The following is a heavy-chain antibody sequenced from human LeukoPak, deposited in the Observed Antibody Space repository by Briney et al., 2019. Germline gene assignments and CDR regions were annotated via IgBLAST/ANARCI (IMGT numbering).Heavy chain of an antibody. Sequence: SETLSLTCTVSGYSISSGYYWGWIRQPPGKGLEWIGNIYHSGSTYYNPSLKSRVTISVDTSKNQFSLKLSSVTAADTAVYYCARLPVRGVMEMDVWGKGTTVTVSS. CDR1: GYSISSGYY. CDR3: ARLPVRGVMEMDV. J-gene: IGHJ6*04. D-gene: IGHD3-10*02. CDR2: IYHSGST. V-gene: IGHV4-38-2*02.